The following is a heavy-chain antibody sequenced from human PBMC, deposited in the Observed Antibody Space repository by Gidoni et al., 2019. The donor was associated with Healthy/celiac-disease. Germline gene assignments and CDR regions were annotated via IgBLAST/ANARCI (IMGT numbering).Heavy chain of an antibody. CDR3: ARDSGTAMVTYYFDY. CDR1: GCTFSSYA. D-gene: IGHD5-18*01. CDR2: ISYDGSNK. V-gene: IGHV3-30*04. J-gene: IGHJ4*02. Sequence: QVQLVESGGGVVQPGRSLRLSCAASGCTFSSYAMHWVRQAPGKGLEWVAVISYDGSNKYYSDSVKGRFTISRDNSKNTLYLQMNSLRAEDTAVYYCARDSGTAMVTYYFDYWGQGTLVTVSS.